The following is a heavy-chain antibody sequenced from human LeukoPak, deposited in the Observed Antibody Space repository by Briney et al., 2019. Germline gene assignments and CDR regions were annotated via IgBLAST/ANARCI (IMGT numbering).Heavy chain of an antibody. J-gene: IGHJ4*02. CDR2: INAGNGNT. D-gene: IGHD3-10*01. Sequence: GASVKLSCKASGYTFTSYAMHWVRQAPGQRLEWMGWINAGNGNTKYSQKFQGRVTITRDTSAGTAYMELSSLRSEDTAVYYCARSRWFGEFLFDYWGQGTLVTVSS. V-gene: IGHV1-3*01. CDR3: ARSRWFGEFLFDY. CDR1: GYTFTSYA.